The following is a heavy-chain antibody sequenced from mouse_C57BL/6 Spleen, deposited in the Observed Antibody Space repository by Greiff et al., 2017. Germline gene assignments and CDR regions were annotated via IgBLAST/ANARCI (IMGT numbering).Heavy chain of an antibody. Sequence: DVKLVESGGGLVQPGGSLKLSCAASGFTFSDYYMYWVRQTPEKRLEWVAYISNGGGSTYYPDTVKGRFTISRDNAKNTLYLQMSRLKSEDTAMYYCARGDSYYAMDYWGQGTSVTVSS. CDR3: ARGDSYYAMDY. V-gene: IGHV5-12*01. CDR1: GFTFSDYY. CDR2: ISNGGGST. J-gene: IGHJ4*01.